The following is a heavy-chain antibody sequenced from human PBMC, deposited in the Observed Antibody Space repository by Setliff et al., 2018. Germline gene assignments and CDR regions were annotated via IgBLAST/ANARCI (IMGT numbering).Heavy chain of an antibody. D-gene: IGHD3-16*01. CDR2: INPKNGGA. CDR1: GYTFTSYY. V-gene: IGHV1-46*01. Sequence: ASVKVSCKASGYTFTSYYIHWVRQAPGQGLEWMGVINPKNGGATYPQNLQGRVTMTRDTSMSTVYMGLSSLRFEDTAVYYCARERAGGRGFTFGAIYYYYGMDVWGQGTTVTVSS. CDR3: ARERAGGRGFTFGAIYYYYGMDV. J-gene: IGHJ6*02.